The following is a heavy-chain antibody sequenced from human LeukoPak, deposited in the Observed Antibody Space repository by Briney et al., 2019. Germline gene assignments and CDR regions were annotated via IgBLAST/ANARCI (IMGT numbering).Heavy chain of an antibody. V-gene: IGHV4-59*08. Sequence: SETLSLTCTVSGGSISSYYWSWIRQPPGKGLEWIGYIYYSGSTNYNPSLKSRVTISVDTSKNQFSLRLSSVTAADTAVYYCARHTAGTHYYYYGMDVWGQGTTVTVSS. D-gene: IGHD4-17*01. J-gene: IGHJ6*02. CDR2: IYYSGST. CDR1: GGSISSYY. CDR3: ARHTAGTHYYYYGMDV.